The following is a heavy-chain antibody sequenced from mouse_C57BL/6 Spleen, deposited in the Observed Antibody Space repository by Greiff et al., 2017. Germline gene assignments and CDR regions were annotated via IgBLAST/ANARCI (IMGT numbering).Heavy chain of an antibody. CDR3: GRGSYGNWGYFDY. CDR2: INPSNGGT. J-gene: IGHJ2*01. Sequence: QVQLQPGTELVTPGASVKLSCKASGYTFTSYWMHWVKQRPGQGLEWIGNINPSNGGTNYNEKFKSKATLTVDKSSSTAYMQLSSLTSEDSAVYYCGRGSYGNWGYFDYGGQGTTLTVSS. D-gene: IGHD2-1*01. CDR1: GYTFTSYW. V-gene: IGHV1-53*01.